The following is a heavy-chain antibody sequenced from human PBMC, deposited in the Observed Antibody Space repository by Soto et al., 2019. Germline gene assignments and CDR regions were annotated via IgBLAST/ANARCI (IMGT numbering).Heavy chain of an antibody. CDR2: IIPIFGTA. J-gene: IGHJ4*02. D-gene: IGHD6-19*01. CDR1: GGTFSSYA. CDR3: ARDLGSGWYNY. Sequence: ASVKVSCKASGGTFSSYAISWVRQAPGQGLEWMGGIIPIFGTANYAQNFQGRVTIAANESTNTAYMELSSLRSEDTAVYYCARDLGSGWYNYWGQGTLVTVSS. V-gene: IGHV1-69*13.